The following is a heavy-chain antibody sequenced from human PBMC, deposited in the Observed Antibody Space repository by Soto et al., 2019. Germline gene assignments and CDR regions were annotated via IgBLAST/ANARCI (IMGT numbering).Heavy chain of an antibody. CDR1: GGTFSSYA. Sequence: QVQLVQSGAEVKKPGSSVNVSCKASGGTFSSYAISWVRQAPGQGLEWMGGIIPIFGTVNYAQKFQGRVTITADESTSTAYMELRSLRSEDTAVYYCARGNHRWLQLWYFDLWGRGTLVTVSS. V-gene: IGHV1-69*12. CDR3: ARGNHRWLQLWYFDL. J-gene: IGHJ2*01. D-gene: IGHD5-12*01. CDR2: IIPIFGTV.